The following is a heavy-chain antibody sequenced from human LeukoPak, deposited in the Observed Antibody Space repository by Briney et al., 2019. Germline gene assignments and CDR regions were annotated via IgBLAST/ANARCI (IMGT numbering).Heavy chain of an antibody. V-gene: IGHV3-21*01. Sequence: GGSLRLSCAASGFTFSSYSMNWVRQAPGKGLEWVSSISSSSSYIYYADSVKGRFTISRDNAKNSLYLQMNSLRAEDTAVYYCARDTPLSSSWLYYYYYGMDVWGQGTTVTVSS. CDR2: ISSSSSYI. D-gene: IGHD6-13*01. CDR3: ARDTPLSSSWLYYYYYGMDV. J-gene: IGHJ6*02. CDR1: GFTFSSYS.